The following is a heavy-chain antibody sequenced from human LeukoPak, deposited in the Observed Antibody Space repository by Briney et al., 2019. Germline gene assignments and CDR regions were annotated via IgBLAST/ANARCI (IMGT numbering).Heavy chain of an antibody. Sequence: ASVKVSCKASGYTFTGYYMHWVRQAPGQGLEWMGWINPNSGGTNYAQEFQGRVTMTRDTSISTAYMELSRLRSDDTAVYYCAREEAYYYDSSELAFDIWGQGTMVTVSS. CDR2: INPNSGGT. CDR3: AREEAYYYDSSELAFDI. V-gene: IGHV1-2*02. J-gene: IGHJ3*02. D-gene: IGHD3-22*01. CDR1: GYTFTGYY.